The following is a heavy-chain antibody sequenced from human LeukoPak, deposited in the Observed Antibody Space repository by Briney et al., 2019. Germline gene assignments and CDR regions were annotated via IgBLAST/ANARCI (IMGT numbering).Heavy chain of an antibody. Sequence: WRSLRLSCAASGFTFSSYAMLWVRQAPGKGLEWVAVISYDGSNKYYADSVKGRFTISRDNSKNTLYLQMNSLRAEDTAVYYCARDKTLGDYYYYMDVWGKGTTVTVSS. J-gene: IGHJ6*03. CDR3: ARDKTLGDYYYYMDV. CDR2: ISYDGSNK. CDR1: GFTFSSYA. V-gene: IGHV3-30*04.